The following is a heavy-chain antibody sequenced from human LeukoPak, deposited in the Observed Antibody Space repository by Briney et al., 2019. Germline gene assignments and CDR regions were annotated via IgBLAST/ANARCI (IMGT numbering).Heavy chain of an antibody. Sequence: ASVKVSCKASGYTFTSYGISWVRQAPGQGLEWMGWISAYNGNTNYAQKLQGRVTMTTDTSTSTAYMELRSLRSDDTAVYYCARSNWATVVKLYQTDLDYWGQGTLVTVSS. V-gene: IGHV1-18*01. D-gene: IGHD4-23*01. CDR1: GYTFTSYG. CDR2: ISAYNGNT. CDR3: ARSNWATVVKLYQTDLDY. J-gene: IGHJ4*02.